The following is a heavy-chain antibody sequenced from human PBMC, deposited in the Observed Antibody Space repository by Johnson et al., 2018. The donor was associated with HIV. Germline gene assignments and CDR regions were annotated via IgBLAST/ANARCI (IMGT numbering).Heavy chain of an antibody. CDR2: IYTGGIT. CDR1: GFTVSSNY. J-gene: IGHJ3*02. CDR3: AKDAGTYHPFDAFDI. D-gene: IGHD3-10*01. V-gene: IGHV3-53*01. Sequence: VQLVESGGGLIQPGGSLRLSCAASGFTVSSNYMSWVRQAPGKGLEWVSVIYTGGITYYADSVKGRFTISRDDAKNTLYLQMNSLRVEDTAIYYCAKDAGTYHPFDAFDIWGQGTMVTVSS.